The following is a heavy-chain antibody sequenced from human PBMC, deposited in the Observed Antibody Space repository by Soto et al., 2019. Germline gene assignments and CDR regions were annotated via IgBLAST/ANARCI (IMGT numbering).Heavy chain of an antibody. Sequence: PGGSLRLSCAASGVTVSSKYMSWVRQAPGKGLEWVSVIYSGGSTYYADSVKGRFTISRDNSKNTLYLQMNSLRAEDTAVYYCARHGYNYGGGYFDYWGQGTLVTVSS. CDR2: IYSGGST. CDR1: GVTVSSKY. CDR3: ARHGYNYGGGYFDY. V-gene: IGHV3-66*04. J-gene: IGHJ4*02. D-gene: IGHD5-18*01.